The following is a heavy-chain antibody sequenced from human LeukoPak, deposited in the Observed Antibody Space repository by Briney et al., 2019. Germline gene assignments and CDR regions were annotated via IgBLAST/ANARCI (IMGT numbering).Heavy chain of an antibody. J-gene: IGHJ4*02. V-gene: IGHV3-30-3*01. CDR2: ISYDGSNK. CDR1: GFTFSSYA. Sequence: PGGSLRLSCAASGFTFSSYAMHWVRQAPGKGLEWVAVISYDGSNKYYADSVKGRFTISRDNSKNTLYLQMNSLRAEDTAVYYCASLSLPAIDYWGQGTLVTVSS. CDR3: ASLSLPAIDY.